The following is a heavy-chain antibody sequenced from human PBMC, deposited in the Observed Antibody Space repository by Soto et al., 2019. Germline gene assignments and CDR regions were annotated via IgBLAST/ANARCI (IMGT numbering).Heavy chain of an antibody. CDR2: IIPIFGTG. D-gene: IGHD2-15*01. CDR3: ARESRYCSGGRCDFLPGMDY. CDR1: GGTFSSYA. J-gene: IGHJ4*02. Sequence: QVQLVQSGAEVKKPGSSVKVSCKASGGTFSSYAISWVRQAPGQGLEWMGGIIPIFGTGNYAQKFQGRVTITADESKSTAYMKLSSMRSEDTAVYYCARESRYCSGGRCDFLPGMDYWGQGTLVTVSS. V-gene: IGHV1-69*12.